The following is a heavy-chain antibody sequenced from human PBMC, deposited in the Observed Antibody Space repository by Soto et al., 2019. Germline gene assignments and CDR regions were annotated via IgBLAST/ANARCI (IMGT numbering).Heavy chain of an antibody. D-gene: IGHD6-13*01. J-gene: IGHJ4*02. CDR3: ARDLSIAAAGDY. CDR2: INPNSGGK. Sequence: QVQLVQSGAEVKKPGASVKVSCKASGYTFTGYYMHWVRQAPGQGLEWMGWINPNSGGKNYAQKFQGWVTMTRDTSISTAYMELSRLRSDDTAVYYCARDLSIAAAGDYWGQGTLVTVSS. V-gene: IGHV1-2*04. CDR1: GYTFTGYY.